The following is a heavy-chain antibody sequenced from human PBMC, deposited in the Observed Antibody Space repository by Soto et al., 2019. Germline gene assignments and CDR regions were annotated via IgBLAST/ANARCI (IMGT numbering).Heavy chain of an antibody. CDR2: IYYSGST. D-gene: IGHD3-9*01. V-gene: IGHV4-31*03. J-gene: IGHJ6*02. CDR1: GGSISSGGYY. Sequence: PSETLSLTCTVSGGSISSGGYYWSWIRQHPGKGLEWIGYIYYSGSTYYNPSLKSRVTISVDTSKNQFSLKLSSVTAADTAVYYCARVGYFDWSMRAYYGMDVWGQGTTVTVSS. CDR3: ARVGYFDWSMRAYYGMDV.